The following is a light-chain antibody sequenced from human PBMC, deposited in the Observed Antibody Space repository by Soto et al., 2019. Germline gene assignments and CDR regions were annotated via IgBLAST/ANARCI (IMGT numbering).Light chain of an antibody. CDR2: DAS. Sequence: DSQMNQSPSSLSPSVGDRVTMTCRASRSISYWLAWYQQKPGKAPELLIFDASNLKSGVSSRFSGSGSGTEFTLTISRLQPDDFATYYCQQYNSYSRTFGQGTKV. CDR3: QQYNSYSRT. V-gene: IGKV1-5*01. J-gene: IGKJ1*01. CDR1: RSISYW.